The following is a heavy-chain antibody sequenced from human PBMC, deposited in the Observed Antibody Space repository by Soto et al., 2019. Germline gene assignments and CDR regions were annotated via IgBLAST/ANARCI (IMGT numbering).Heavy chain of an antibody. CDR3: ARDRVYYYYYYGMDV. CDR2: ISYDGSNK. CDR1: GFTFSSYA. D-gene: IGHD3-10*01. Sequence: GGSLRLSCAGSGFTFSSYAMHWVRQAPGKGLEWVAVISYDGSNKYYADSVKGRFTISRDNSKNTLYLQMNSLRAEDTAVYYCARDRVYYYYYYGMDVWGQGTTVTVSS. V-gene: IGHV3-30-3*01. J-gene: IGHJ6*02.